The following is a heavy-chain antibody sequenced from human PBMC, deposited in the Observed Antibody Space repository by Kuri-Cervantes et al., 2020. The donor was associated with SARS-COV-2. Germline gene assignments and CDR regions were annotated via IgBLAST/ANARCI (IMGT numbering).Heavy chain of an antibody. Sequence: GGSLRLSCAGSGFTFSSYGMSWVRQAPGQGLEWVSDITGGSDNVQYAKSVKGRFTISRDNSKNTLYLQMNSLRVDDTAVYYCARDRVTNGGDFDNWGQGTLVTVSS. V-gene: IGHV3-23*01. CDR2: ITGGSDNV. D-gene: IGHD4-23*01. CDR3: ARDRVTNGGDFDN. J-gene: IGHJ4*02. CDR1: GFTFSSYG.